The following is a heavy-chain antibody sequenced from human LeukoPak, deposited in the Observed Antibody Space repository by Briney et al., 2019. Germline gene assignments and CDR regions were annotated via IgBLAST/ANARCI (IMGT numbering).Heavy chain of an antibody. CDR3: ARDQGGQADY. V-gene: IGHV1-2*02. CDR2: INPNSGGT. CDR1: GYTFTRHA. Sequence: GASVKVSCKASGYTFTRHAMNWVRQAPGQGLEWMGWINPNSGGTNYAQKFQGRVTMTRDTSISTAYMELSRLRSDDTAVYYCARDQGGQADYWGQGTLVTVSS. J-gene: IGHJ4*02. D-gene: IGHD3-16*01.